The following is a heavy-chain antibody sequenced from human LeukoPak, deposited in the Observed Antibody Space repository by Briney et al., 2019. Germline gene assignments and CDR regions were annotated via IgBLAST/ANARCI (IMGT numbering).Heavy chain of an antibody. CDR2: INEYGTTI. Sequence: GGSLRLSCAASGFTFSNYWMHWVRQAPGKGLEWVSRINEYGTTITYADSVKGRFTISRDNAKNSLYLQMNSLRAEDTAVYYCASTPSRDYYYGMDVWGQGTTVTVSS. CDR1: GFTFSNYW. J-gene: IGHJ6*02. D-gene: IGHD2-2*01. V-gene: IGHV3-74*01. CDR3: ASTPSRDYYYGMDV.